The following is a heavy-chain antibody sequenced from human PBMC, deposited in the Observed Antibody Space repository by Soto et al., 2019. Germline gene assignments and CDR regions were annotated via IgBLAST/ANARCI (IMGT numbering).Heavy chain of an antibody. J-gene: IGHJ6*02. CDR3: ARERYQVISDGMDV. Sequence: ASVKVSCKASGYAFTGYYIHWVREAPGQGLEWMGWINPQTGGTSYAQQFQGRVTLSRDTSINTAYLELSRLRLDDAAVYFCARERYQVISDGMDVWGQGTTVTVSS. V-gene: IGHV1-2*02. D-gene: IGHD2-2*01. CDR2: INPQTGGT. CDR1: GYAFTGYY.